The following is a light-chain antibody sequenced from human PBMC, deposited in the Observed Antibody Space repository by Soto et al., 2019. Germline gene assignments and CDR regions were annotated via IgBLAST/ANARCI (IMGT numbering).Light chain of an antibody. Sequence: QSALTQPRSVSGSPGQSVTISCTGTSSDVGGYNYVSWYQQYPGKVPKVIIYDVSKRPSGVPDRFSGSKSGNTASLTISGLQAEDEADYYCCSYAGSYTLWVFGGGTQLTVL. J-gene: IGLJ3*02. CDR2: DVS. V-gene: IGLV2-11*01. CDR3: CSYAGSYTLWV. CDR1: SSDVGGYNY.